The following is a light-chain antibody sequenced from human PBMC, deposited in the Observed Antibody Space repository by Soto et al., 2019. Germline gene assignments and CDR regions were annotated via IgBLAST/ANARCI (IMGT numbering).Light chain of an antibody. Sequence: EIVLTQSQATLSLSPGERATLSCRASQSVSSNLAWYQQKPGQAPRLLIYGASTRATGIPARFSGSGSGTDFTLTISSLEPEDFAVYYCQQRSNWPITFGQGTRLATK. CDR2: GAS. CDR3: QQRSNWPIT. V-gene: IGKV3-11*01. J-gene: IGKJ5*01. CDR1: QSVSSN.